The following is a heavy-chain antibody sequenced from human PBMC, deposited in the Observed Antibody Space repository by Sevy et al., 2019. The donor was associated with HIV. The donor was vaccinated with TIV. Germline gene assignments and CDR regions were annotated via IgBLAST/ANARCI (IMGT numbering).Heavy chain of an antibody. D-gene: IGHD5-12*01. CDR2: ISSNGGST. CDR1: GFTFSSYA. CDR3: VKEGIYSGYDRYYYGMDV. Sequence: GGSRRLSCSASGFTFSSYAMHWVRQAPGKGLEYVSAISSNGGSTYYADSVKGRFTISRDNSKNTLYLQMSSLRAEDTAVYYCVKEGIYSGYDRYYYGMDVWGQGTTVTVSS. J-gene: IGHJ6*02. V-gene: IGHV3-64D*06.